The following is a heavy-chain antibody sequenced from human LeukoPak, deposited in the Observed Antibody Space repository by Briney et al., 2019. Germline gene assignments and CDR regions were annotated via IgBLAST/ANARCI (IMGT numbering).Heavy chain of an antibody. V-gene: IGHV4-34*01. CDR3: ARGRRGMVRGAAY. D-gene: IGHD3-10*01. CDR1: GGSFSGYY. Sequence: PSETLSLTCAVYGGSFSGYYWSWIRQPPGKGLEWIGEINHSGSTNYNPSLKSRVTTSVDTSKNQFSLKLSSVTAADTAVYYCARGRRGMVRGAAYWGQGTLVTVSS. J-gene: IGHJ4*02. CDR2: INHSGST.